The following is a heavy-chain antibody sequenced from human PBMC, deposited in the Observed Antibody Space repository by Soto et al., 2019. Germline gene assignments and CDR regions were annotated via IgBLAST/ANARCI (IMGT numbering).Heavy chain of an antibody. V-gene: IGHV4-39*01. CDR2: IYYSGST. CDR1: GGSISSSSYY. D-gene: IGHD3-10*01. J-gene: IGHJ4*02. CDR3: ARHPFIEEGVFDY. Sequence: QLQLQESGPGLVKPSETLSLTCTVSGGSISSSSYYWGWIRQPPGKGLEWIGSIYYSGSTYYNPSLKSRVTISVDTSKNQFSLKLSSVTAADTAVYYCARHPFIEEGVFDYWGQGTLVTVSS.